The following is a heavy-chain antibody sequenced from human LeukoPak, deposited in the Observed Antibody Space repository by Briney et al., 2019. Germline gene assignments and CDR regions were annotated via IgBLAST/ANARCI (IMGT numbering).Heavy chain of an antibody. J-gene: IGHJ5*02. CDR1: GYSFTSYW. CDR2: IDPSDSYT. D-gene: IGHD2-2*02. Sequence: GESLRIPCKGSGYSFTSYWISWVRQMPGKGLEWMGRIDPSDSYTNYSPSFQGHVTISADKSISTAYLQWSSLKASDTAMYYCARRPFCSSTSCYTSWFDPWGQGTLVTVSS. V-gene: IGHV5-10-1*01. CDR3: ARRPFCSSTSCYTSWFDP.